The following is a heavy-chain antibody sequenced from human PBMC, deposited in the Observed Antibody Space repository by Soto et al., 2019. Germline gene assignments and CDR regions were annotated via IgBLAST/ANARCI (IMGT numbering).Heavy chain of an antibody. CDR3: ARGNGPPTSYFEY. J-gene: IGHJ4*02. CDR2: MYPGDSDT. CDR1: GYSFTTYW. Sequence: PGESLKISCKASGYSFTTYWIGWVRQMPGKGLELMGIMYPGDSDTRYSPSFQGQVTISADKSISTAYLLWSSLKASDTAIYYCARGNGPPTSYFEYWGQGTPVTVSA. D-gene: IGHD1-1*01. V-gene: IGHV5-51*01.